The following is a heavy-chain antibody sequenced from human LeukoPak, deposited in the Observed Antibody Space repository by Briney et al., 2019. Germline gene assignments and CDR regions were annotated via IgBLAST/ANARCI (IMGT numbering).Heavy chain of an antibody. J-gene: IGHJ4*02. CDR2: FDPEDGET. Sequence: ASVKVSCKVSGYTLTELSMHWVRQAPGKGLEWMGGFDPEDGETISAQKFQGRVTMIEDTSTDTAYMELSSLRSEDTAVYYCATLGLPWLDYWGQGTLVTVSS. V-gene: IGHV1-24*01. CDR3: ATLGLPWLDY. CDR1: GYTLTELS. D-gene: IGHD3-16*01.